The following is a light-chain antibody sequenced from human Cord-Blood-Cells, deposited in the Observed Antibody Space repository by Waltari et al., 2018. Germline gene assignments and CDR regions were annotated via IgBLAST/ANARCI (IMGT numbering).Light chain of an antibody. Sequence: EIVLTQSPGTLSLSPGESATLSCRASQSVSSSYLAWYKQQPGQTPRLLIYGSSSRATGSPDGFGGSGSGTDFTLTISRLEPEDFAVYYCQQYGSSPFTFGPGSKVDIK. CDR2: GSS. V-gene: IGKV3-20*01. CDR1: QSVSSSY. CDR3: QQYGSSPFT. J-gene: IGKJ3*01.